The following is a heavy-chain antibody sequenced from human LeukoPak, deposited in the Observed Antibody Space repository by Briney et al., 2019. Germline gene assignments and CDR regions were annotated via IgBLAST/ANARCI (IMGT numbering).Heavy chain of an antibody. CDR2: INHSGST. CDR1: GGSFSDYY. Sequence: SETLSLTCTVYGGSFSDYYWSWIRQPPGEGLEWIGEINHSGSTNYNPSLKSRVTISVDTSKNHFSLKLSSVTAADTAVYYCARVNLVGMIVPGYYFDYWGQGTLVTVSS. V-gene: IGHV4-34*01. D-gene: IGHD3-22*01. J-gene: IGHJ4*02. CDR3: ARVNLVGMIVPGYYFDY.